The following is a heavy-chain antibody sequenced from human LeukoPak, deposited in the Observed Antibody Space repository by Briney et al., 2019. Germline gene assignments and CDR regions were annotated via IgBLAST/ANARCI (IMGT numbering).Heavy chain of an antibody. CDR2: INQDGSEK. CDR1: GFTFSSYT. J-gene: IGHJ6*03. Sequence: GGSLRLSCAASGFTFSSYTMNWVRQAPGKGLEWVANINQDGSEKYYVDSVKGRFTISRDNAKHSLYLQMNSLRAEDTAVYYCAKDSEGAAAGTGSRYYYYMDVWGKGTTVTVSS. V-gene: IGHV3-7*01. CDR3: AKDSEGAAAGTGSRYYYYMDV. D-gene: IGHD6-13*01.